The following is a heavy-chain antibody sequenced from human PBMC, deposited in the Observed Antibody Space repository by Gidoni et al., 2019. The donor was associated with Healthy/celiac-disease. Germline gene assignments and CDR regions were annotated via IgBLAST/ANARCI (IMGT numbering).Heavy chain of an antibody. CDR3: ARSVRAAAGLRHGMDV. CDR2: IIPIFGTA. Sequence: QVQLVQSGAVVKRPGSSVKVSCKASGDTFSRFAISWVRQAPGQGLEWMGGIIPIFGTANYAQKFQGRVTITADESTSTAYMELSSLRSEDTAVYYCARSVRAAAGLRHGMDVWGQGTTVTVSS. CDR1: GDTFSRFA. J-gene: IGHJ6*02. D-gene: IGHD6-13*01. V-gene: IGHV1-69*01.